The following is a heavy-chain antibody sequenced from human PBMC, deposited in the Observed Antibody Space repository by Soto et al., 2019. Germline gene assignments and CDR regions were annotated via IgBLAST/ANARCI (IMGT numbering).Heavy chain of an antibody. V-gene: IGHV3-30*18. CDR3: AKWTSSWYQFGY. CDR1: GFTFSSYG. CDR2: ISYDGSNK. Sequence: VGSLRLSCAASGFTFSSYGMHWVRQAPGKGLEWVAVISYDGSNKYYADPVKGRFTISRDNSKNTLYLQMNSLRAEDTAVYYCAKWTSSWYQFGYWGQGTLVTVSS. D-gene: IGHD6-13*01. J-gene: IGHJ4*02.